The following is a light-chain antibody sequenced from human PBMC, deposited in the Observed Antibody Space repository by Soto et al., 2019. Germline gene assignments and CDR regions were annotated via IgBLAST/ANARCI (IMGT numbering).Light chain of an antibody. V-gene: IGKV1-5*03. J-gene: IGKJ5*01. CDR2: KAS. CDR3: QQYQIYST. Sequence: DIQMTQSPSTLSGSGGDRLTITARASQTITSWLAWYQQKPGKAPKVLIYKASTSKSGVPSRISGSGSRKEFTITISSLQPDDFATCFCQQYQIYSTFRQGTRLEIK. CDR1: QTITSW.